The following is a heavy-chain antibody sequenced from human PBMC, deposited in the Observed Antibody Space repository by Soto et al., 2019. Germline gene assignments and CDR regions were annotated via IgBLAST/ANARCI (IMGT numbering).Heavy chain of an antibody. CDR1: GYTFTSYA. V-gene: IGHV1-3*01. Sequence: GASVKVSCKASGYTFTSYAMHWVRQAPGQRLEWMGWINAGNGNTKYSQKFQGRVNITRDTSASTAYMELSSLRSEDTAVYYCARDPIPFAGLGITGTTWFDPWGQGTLVTVSS. CDR3: ARDPIPFAGLGITGTTWFDP. CDR2: INAGNGNT. J-gene: IGHJ5*02. D-gene: IGHD1-20*01.